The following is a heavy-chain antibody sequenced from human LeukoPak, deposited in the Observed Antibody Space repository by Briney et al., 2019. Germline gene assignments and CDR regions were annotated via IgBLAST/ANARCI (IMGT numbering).Heavy chain of an antibody. V-gene: IGHV3-48*03. CDR1: GFTFSSYE. CDR2: ISFSGSTI. CDR3: ARDHSSGWYSDYFDY. Sequence: PGGSLRLSCAASGFTFSSYEMNWVRQAPGKGLEWVSYISFSGSTIYYADSVKGRFTISRDNSKNTLYLQMNSLRAEDTAVYYCARDHSSGWYSDYFDYWGQGTLVTVSS. D-gene: IGHD6-19*01. J-gene: IGHJ4*02.